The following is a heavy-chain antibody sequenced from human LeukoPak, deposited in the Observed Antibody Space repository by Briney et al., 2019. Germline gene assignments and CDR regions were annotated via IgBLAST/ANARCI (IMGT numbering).Heavy chain of an antibody. J-gene: IGHJ6*04. V-gene: IGHV1-46*01. CDR2: IDPSAGST. CDR3: ARAHYASSNIKVPFDV. Sequence: ASVKVSCKASGYTFTSYGISWVRQAPGQGLEWMGVIDPSAGSTTYAQKFQGRVTMTRDTATSTVYMELSSLRSDDTAVYYCARAHYASSNIKVPFDVWGKGTTVTVSS. D-gene: IGHD3-22*01. CDR1: GYTFTSYG.